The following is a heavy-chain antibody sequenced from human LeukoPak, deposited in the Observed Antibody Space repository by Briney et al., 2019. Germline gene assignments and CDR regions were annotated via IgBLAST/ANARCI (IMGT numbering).Heavy chain of an antibody. V-gene: IGHV4-34*01. CDR3: ARGGSKRWLQFNPYYFDY. CDR1: GGSFSGYY. D-gene: IGHD5-24*01. J-gene: IGHJ4*02. CDR2: INHSGSP. Sequence: SETLSLTCAVYGGSFSGYYWSWIRQPPGKGLEWIGEINHSGSPNYNPSLKSRVTISVDTSKNQFSLKLSSVTAADTAVYYCARGGSKRWLQFNPYYFDYWGQGTLVTVSS.